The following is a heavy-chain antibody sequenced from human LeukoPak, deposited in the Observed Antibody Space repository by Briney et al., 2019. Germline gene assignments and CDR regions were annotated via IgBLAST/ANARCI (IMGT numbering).Heavy chain of an antibody. D-gene: IGHD3-10*01. CDR2: IRYDGSNK. V-gene: IGHV3-30*02. CDR3: AKDMEFQPIDY. J-gene: IGHJ4*02. CDR1: GFTFSSYD. Sequence: PGGSLRLSCAASGFTFSSYDMHWVRQAPGKGLEWVAFIRYDGSNKYYADSVKGRFTISRDNSKNTLYLQMNSLRAEDTAVYYCAKDMEFQPIDYWGQGTLVTVSS.